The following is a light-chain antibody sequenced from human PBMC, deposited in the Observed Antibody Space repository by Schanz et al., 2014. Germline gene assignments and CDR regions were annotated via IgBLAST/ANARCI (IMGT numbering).Light chain of an antibody. CDR1: QSVGNS. CDR3: QQYSKSPLT. J-gene: IGKJ4*01. Sequence: EVVLTQSPATLSLSPGERATLSCRASQSVGNSLAWYQHKPGQAPRLLIYDASTRATGIPARFSGSGSGTEFTLTISSLQSEDFAVYYCQQYSKSPLTFGGGTKVEI. CDR2: DAS. V-gene: IGKV3-15*01.